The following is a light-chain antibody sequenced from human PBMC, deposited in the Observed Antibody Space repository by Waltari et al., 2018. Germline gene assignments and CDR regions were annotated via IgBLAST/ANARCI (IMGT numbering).Light chain of an antibody. V-gene: IGKV4-1*01. CDR2: WAS. Sequence: DIVMTQSPDSLAVSLGERAIINCNSSQSVLYSANNQNYLAWYQQKPGQPPKLLIYWASTRELGVPDRFSGSGSGTDFTLTINSLQAEDVAVYYCQQYVVIPWTFGQGTKVEVK. J-gene: IGKJ1*01. CDR1: QSVLYSANNQNY. CDR3: QQYVVIPWT.